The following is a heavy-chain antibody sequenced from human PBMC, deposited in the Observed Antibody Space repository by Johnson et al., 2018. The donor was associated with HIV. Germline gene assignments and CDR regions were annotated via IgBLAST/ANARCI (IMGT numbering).Heavy chain of an antibody. J-gene: IGHJ3*02. V-gene: IGHV3-30*14. D-gene: IGHD6-6*01. Sequence: QVQLVESGGGVVQPGRSLRLSCAASGFTFSSYAMHWVRQAPAKGLQWVAVISYDGSDKDYADSVKGRFTISRDSSKNTLYLQMNSLRVEDTAVYYCAREESSSSRDGFDIWGQGTMVTVSS. CDR2: ISYDGSDK. CDR1: GFTFSSYA. CDR3: AREESSSSRDGFDI.